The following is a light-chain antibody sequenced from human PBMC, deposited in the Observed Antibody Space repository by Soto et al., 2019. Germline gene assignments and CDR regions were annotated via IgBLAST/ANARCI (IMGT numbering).Light chain of an antibody. Sequence: EIVLTQSPGTLSLSPGERATLSCRASQSVSSSYLAWYQQKPGQAPRLRIYAASSRATGIPDRFSGSGYGTHFTLTISRLEPDDFAEYYCQQYGRSRTFGQGTKVEIK. CDR3: QQYGRSRT. V-gene: IGKV3-20*01. CDR1: QSVSSSY. CDR2: AAS. J-gene: IGKJ1*01.